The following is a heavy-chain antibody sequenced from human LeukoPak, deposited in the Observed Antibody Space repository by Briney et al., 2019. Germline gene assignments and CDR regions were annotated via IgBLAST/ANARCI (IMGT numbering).Heavy chain of an antibody. CDR3: ARDGTGSGFDY. CDR2: ISYDGSNK. CDR1: GFTFSNYP. J-gene: IGHJ4*02. Sequence: GGSLRLSCAASGFTFSNYPMHWVRQAPGKGLEWVAVISYDGSNKYYADSVKGRFTISRDNSKNTLYLQMNSLRAEDTAVYYCARDGTGSGFDYWGKGTLVTVSS. D-gene: IGHD1-7*01. V-gene: IGHV3-30-3*01.